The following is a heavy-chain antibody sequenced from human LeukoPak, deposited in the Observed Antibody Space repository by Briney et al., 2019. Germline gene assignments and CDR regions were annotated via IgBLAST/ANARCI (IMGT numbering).Heavy chain of an antibody. J-gene: IGHJ6*02. CDR3: ARGGYSGYDSYYGMDV. CDR2: IYSGGST. CDR1: GFTVSSDY. Sequence: GGSLRLSCAASGFTVSSDYMSWVRQAPGKGLEWVSVIYSGGSTYYADSVKGRFTISRDNSKNTLYLQMNSLRAEDTAVYYCARGGYSGYDSYYGMDVWGQGTTVTVSS. D-gene: IGHD5-12*01. V-gene: IGHV3-53*01.